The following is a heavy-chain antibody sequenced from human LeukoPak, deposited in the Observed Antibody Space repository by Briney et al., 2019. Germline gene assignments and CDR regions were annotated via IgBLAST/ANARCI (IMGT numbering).Heavy chain of an antibody. CDR1: GYTFTSYG. D-gene: IGHD3-3*01. CDR2: ISAYNGNT. J-gene: IGHJ4*02. CDR3: ARDGKYYDFWSGYYALYYFDY. V-gene: IGHV1-18*01. Sequence: GASVKVSCKASGYTFTSYGISWVRQAPGQGLEWMGWISAYNGNTNYAQKLQGRVTMTTDTSTSTAYMVLRSLRSDDTAVYYCARDGKYYDFWSGYYALYYFDYWGQGTLVTVSS.